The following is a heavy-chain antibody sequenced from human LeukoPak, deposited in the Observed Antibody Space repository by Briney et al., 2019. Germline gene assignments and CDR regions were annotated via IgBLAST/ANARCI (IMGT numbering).Heavy chain of an antibody. Sequence: PGGSLRLSCAASGFTFSSYWIHWVRQAPGKGLMWVSRINSAGSSTTYADSVKGRFTISRDNAKNTLYLQMNSLTAEDTAVYYCAGIVGAKTYWGQGTLVTVSS. D-gene: IGHD1-26*01. V-gene: IGHV3-74*01. CDR3: AGIVGAKTY. CDR1: GFTFSSYW. CDR2: INSAGSST. J-gene: IGHJ4*02.